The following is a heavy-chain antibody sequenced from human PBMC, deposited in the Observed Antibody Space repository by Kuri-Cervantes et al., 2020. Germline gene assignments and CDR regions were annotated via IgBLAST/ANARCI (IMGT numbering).Heavy chain of an antibody. J-gene: IGHJ4*02. CDR3: ARSGLLWDYYFDY. D-gene: IGHD2-21*01. V-gene: IGHV3-30-3*01. CDR2: ILHDGINK. CDR1: GFTFSTYA. Sequence: GESLKISCVASGFTFSTYAMHWVRQAPGKGLEWVAMILHDGINKYYADSVKGRFTISRDNAKNSLYLQMNSLRAEDTAVYYCARSGLLWDYYFDYWGQGTLVTVSS.